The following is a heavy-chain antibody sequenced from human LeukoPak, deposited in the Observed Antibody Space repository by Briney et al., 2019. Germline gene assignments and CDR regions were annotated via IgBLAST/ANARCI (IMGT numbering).Heavy chain of an antibody. CDR3: AREKIRGSSWYPSGYMDV. Sequence: ASVKVSCKASGGTFSSYAISWVRQAPGQGPEWMGGIIPIFGTANYAQKFQGRVTITADKSTSTAYMELSSLRSEDTAVYYCAREKIRGSSWYPSGYMDVWGKGTTVTISS. CDR2: IIPIFGTA. D-gene: IGHD6-13*01. CDR1: GGTFSSYA. J-gene: IGHJ6*03. V-gene: IGHV1-69*06.